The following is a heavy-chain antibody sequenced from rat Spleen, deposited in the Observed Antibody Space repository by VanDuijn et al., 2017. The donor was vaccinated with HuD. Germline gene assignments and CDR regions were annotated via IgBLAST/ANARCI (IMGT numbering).Heavy chain of an antibody. CDR3: TRGGNNYGY. V-gene: IGHV5-19*01. D-gene: IGHD1-10*01. CDR1: GFTFSNYG. Sequence: EVQLVESGGGLVQPGRSLKLSCVASGFTFSNYGMHWIRQAPTKGLEWVAFLSPSGGSTYYPDSVKGRFTIPRDNAKSTLYLQMSKLGSEDTATYYCTRGGNNYGYWGQGVMVTVSS. J-gene: IGHJ2*01. CDR2: LSPSGGST.